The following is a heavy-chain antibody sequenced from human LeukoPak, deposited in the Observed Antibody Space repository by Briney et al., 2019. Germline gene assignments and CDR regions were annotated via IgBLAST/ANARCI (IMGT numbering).Heavy chain of an antibody. J-gene: IGHJ4*02. Sequence: GGSLRLSCAASGFTFSSYAMTWVRQAPGKGLEWVSTITGSGGYTYYADSVKGRFTNSRDNSKNTLFLRMNSLRAEDTAVYFCAKQSLYDSSGHFHYWGQGTLVTVSS. CDR1: GFTFSSYA. CDR3: AKQSLYDSSGHFHY. D-gene: IGHD3-22*01. V-gene: IGHV3-23*01. CDR2: ITGSGGYT.